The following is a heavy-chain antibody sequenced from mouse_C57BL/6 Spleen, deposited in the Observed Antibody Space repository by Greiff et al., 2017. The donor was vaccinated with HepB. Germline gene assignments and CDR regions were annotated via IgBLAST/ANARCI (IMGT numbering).Heavy chain of an antibody. J-gene: IGHJ2*01. CDR1: GYTFTDYN. CDR2: INPNNVGT. CDR3: ASQPIYDGYYFDY. V-gene: IGHV1-22*01. Sequence: EVQLQQSGPELVKPGASVKMSCKASGYTFTDYNMHWVKQSHGKSLEWIGYINPNNVGTSYNQKFKGKATLTVNKSSSTAYMELRSLTSEDSAVYYCASQPIYDGYYFDYWGQGTTLTVSS. D-gene: IGHD2-3*01.